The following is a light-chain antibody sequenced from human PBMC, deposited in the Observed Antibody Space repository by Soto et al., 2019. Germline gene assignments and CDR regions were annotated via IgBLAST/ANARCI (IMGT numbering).Light chain of an antibody. Sequence: DIQMTQSPSTLSASVGDRVTITCRASQTISSSLAWYQQQPGKAPKLLIYDVSTLKRGVPSRFSGSRSGTEFTLSISSLQPDDFATYYCQQYHTFSYTFGQGT. V-gene: IGKV1-5*01. CDR2: DVS. J-gene: IGKJ2*01. CDR1: QTISSS. CDR3: QQYHTFSYT.